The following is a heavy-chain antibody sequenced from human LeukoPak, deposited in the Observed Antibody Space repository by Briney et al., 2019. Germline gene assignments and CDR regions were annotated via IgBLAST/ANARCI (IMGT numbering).Heavy chain of an antibody. CDR3: ARDLGQYYDTSDNWFDP. J-gene: IGHJ5*02. Sequence: GGSLRLSCAASGFTFSSYAMSWVRQAPGKGLEWVSSISGSGGSTYYADSVKGRFTISRDNAKNTLNLQMNSLRAEDTAVYYCARDLGQYYDTSDNWFDPWGQGTLVTVSS. CDR1: GFTFSSYA. D-gene: IGHD3-22*01. V-gene: IGHV3-23*01. CDR2: ISGSGGST.